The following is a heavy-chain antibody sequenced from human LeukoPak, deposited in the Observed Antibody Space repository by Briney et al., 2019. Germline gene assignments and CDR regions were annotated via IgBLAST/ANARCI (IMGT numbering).Heavy chain of an antibody. Sequence: PGGSLRLSCAASGSTVSSNYMSWVRQAPGKGLEWVSVISVKGRFTISRDNAKNSLYLQMNSLRAEDTAVYYCARDQWWQFIAVAITSYFDRWGQGTLVTVSS. J-gene: IGHJ4*02. CDR2: I. D-gene: IGHD6-19*01. V-gene: IGHV3-53*01. CDR1: GSTVSSNY. CDR3: ARDQWWQFIAVAITSYFDR.